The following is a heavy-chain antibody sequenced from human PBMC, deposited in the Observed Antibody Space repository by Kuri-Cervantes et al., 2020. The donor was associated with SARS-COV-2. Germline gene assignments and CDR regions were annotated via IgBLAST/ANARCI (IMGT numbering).Heavy chain of an antibody. D-gene: IGHD6-6*01. CDR3: ARAPQYSSSSY. J-gene: IGHJ4*02. Sequence: GESLKISCAASGFTFSSYAMHWVRRAPGKGLEWVAVISYDGSNKYYADSVKDRFTISRDNSKNTLYLQMNSLRAEDTAVYYCARAPQYSSSSYWGQGTLVTVSS. CDR2: ISYDGSNK. V-gene: IGHV3-30-3*01. CDR1: GFTFSSYA.